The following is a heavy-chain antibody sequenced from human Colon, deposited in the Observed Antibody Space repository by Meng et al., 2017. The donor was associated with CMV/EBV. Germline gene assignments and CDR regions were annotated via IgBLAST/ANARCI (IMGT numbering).Heavy chain of an antibody. J-gene: IGHJ5*02. CDR3: ARGQGGSGTWHLDA. Sequence: GGSLRLSCAASGFSFANSWMHWVRQVPGKGPVWVSRLSSDESTSTYADFAKGRFTMSRDSVQNTLYLQMNNVRGEDTAVYYCARGQGGSGTWHLDAWGQGTLVTVSS. CDR1: GFSFANSW. D-gene: IGHD3-10*01. V-gene: IGHV3-74*01. CDR2: LSSDESTS.